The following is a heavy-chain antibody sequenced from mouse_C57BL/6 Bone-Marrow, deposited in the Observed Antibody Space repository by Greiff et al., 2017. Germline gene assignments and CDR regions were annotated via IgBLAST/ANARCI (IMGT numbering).Heavy chain of an antibody. CDR1: GYAFSSSW. CDR3: APYDYDVRDAMDY. V-gene: IGHV1-82*01. CDR2: IYPGDGDT. Sequence: QVQLKESGPELVKPGASVKISCKASGYAFSSSWMNWVKQRPGKGLEWIGRIYPGDGDTNYNGKFKGKATLTADKSSSTAYMQLSSLTSEDSAVYFCAPYDYDVRDAMDYWGQGTSVTVSS. J-gene: IGHJ4*01. D-gene: IGHD2-4*01.